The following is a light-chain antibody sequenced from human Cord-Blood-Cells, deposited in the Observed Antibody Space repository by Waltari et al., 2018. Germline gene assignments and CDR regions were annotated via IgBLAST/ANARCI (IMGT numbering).Light chain of an antibody. V-gene: IGLV2-8*01. J-gene: IGLJ3*02. CDR1: SSDVGGYNS. Sequence: QSALTQPTSASGSPGQSVTLSCTGTSSDVGGYNSLSWYQQHPGKAPKLMIYEVSKRPSGVPDRFSGSKSGNTASLTVSGLQAEDEADYYCSSYAGSNNLVFGGGTKLTVL. CDR3: SSYAGSNNLV. CDR2: EVS.